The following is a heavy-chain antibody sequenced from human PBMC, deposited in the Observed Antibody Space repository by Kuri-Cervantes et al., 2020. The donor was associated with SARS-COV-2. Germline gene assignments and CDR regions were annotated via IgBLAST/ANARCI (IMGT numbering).Heavy chain of an antibody. CDR1: GGSFSGYY. Sequence: GSLRLSCAVDGGSFSGYYCSWIRQPPGKGLEWIGEINHSGSTNYNTSPKSRVTISVDTSKNQFPLKMSSVTAADTAVYYCARRGPTTVTTFTSLAEVGFQHWGQGTLVTVSS. V-gene: IGHV4-34*01. J-gene: IGHJ1*01. CDR3: ARRGPTTVTTFTSLAEVGFQH. D-gene: IGHD4-17*01. CDR2: INHSGST.